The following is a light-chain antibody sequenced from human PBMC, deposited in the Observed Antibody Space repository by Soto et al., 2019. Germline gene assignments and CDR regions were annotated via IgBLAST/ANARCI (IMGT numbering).Light chain of an antibody. V-gene: IGLV1-40*01. J-gene: IGLJ1*01. CDR3: QSHDSSLSGFYV. Sequence: QSALTQPPSVSGAPGQRVTISCTGSSSNIGAGYDVHWYQQLPGTAPKLLIYGNNNRPSGVPDRFSGSKSGTSASLAITGLQAEDEADYYCQSHDSSLSGFYVFGTGTKLTVL. CDR1: SSNIGAGYD. CDR2: GNN.